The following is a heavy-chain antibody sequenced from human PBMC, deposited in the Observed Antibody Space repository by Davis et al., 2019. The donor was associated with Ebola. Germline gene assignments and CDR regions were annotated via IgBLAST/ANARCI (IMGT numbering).Heavy chain of an antibody. D-gene: IGHD3-22*01. V-gene: IGHV3-30*04. Sequence: PGGSLRLSCAASGFTFSNYAMHWVRQAPGKGLEWVAVISYDGSNKYYADSVKGRFTISRDNSKNTLFLQMNSLRAEDTAVYYCARAPIVVVRGSYYYYTMDVWGQGTTVTVSS. CDR3: ARAPIVVVRGSYYYYTMDV. CDR1: GFTFSNYA. CDR2: ISYDGSNK. J-gene: IGHJ6*02.